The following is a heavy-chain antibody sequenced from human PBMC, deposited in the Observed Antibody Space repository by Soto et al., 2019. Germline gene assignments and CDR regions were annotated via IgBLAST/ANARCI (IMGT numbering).Heavy chain of an antibody. CDR2: IYYSGST. D-gene: IGHD3-3*01. J-gene: IGHJ5*02. Sequence: QVQLQESGPGLGKPSPTLSLTCTVSGGPLSNGGYYWSWIRQPPGKGLEWIGYIYYSGSTYYNPSLKSRVTISVDTSKNQFSLKLSSVTAADTAVYYCARRSGSGYHGYNWFDPWGQGTLVTVSS. CDR1: GGPLSNGGYY. CDR3: ARRSGSGYHGYNWFDP. V-gene: IGHV4-31*03.